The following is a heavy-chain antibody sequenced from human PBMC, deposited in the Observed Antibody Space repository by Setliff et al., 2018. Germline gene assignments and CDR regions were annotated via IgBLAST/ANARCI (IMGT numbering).Heavy chain of an antibody. CDR2: ISHSGNT. CDR1: GESFSGYF. V-gene: IGHV4-34*01. D-gene: IGHD1-26*01. Sequence: SETLSLTCAVYGESFSGYFWSWIRQTPEKGLEWIGEISHSGNTNYNPSFKSRVNISVDTSKKQFSLKLSSVTAADTAVYYCARGGGRIRQLGATGVHTFDIWGQGTVVTVSS. CDR3: ARGGGRIRQLGATGVHTFDI. J-gene: IGHJ3*02.